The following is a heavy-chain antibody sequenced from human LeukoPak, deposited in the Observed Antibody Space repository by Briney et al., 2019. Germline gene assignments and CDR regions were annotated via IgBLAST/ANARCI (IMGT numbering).Heavy chain of an antibody. Sequence: GGSLRLSCAASGFTFSTYVMNWVRQAPGKGLEWVAVIWYDGTKKYYADSVKGRFTISRDNSKNTLYLQMNSLRAEDTVVYYCARGAPAYSSSWYRVDYWGQGTPVTVSS. CDR3: ARGAPAYSSSWYRVDY. CDR1: GFTFSTYV. CDR2: IWYDGTKK. J-gene: IGHJ4*02. V-gene: IGHV3-33*01. D-gene: IGHD6-13*01.